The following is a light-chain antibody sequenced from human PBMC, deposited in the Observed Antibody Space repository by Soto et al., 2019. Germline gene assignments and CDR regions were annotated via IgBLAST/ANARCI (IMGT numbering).Light chain of an antibody. CDR3: QVWDSSSDHLV. CDR1: NIGGKS. V-gene: IGLV3-21*02. CDR2: DDG. Sequence: SSELTQPPSVSVAPGQTATISCGGNNIGGKSVHWYQQKPGQAPILVVHDDGDRPSGIPERFSGSNSGNTATLTISRVQAGDEADYYCQVWDSSSDHLVFGGGTQLTVL. J-gene: IGLJ2*01.